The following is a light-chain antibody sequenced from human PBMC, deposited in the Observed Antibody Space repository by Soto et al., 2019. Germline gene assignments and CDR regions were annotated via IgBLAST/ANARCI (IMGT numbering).Light chain of an antibody. V-gene: IGKV3-15*01. CDR1: QSISSN. CDR2: GAA. CDR3: QMYNNWVGT. J-gene: IGKJ4*01. Sequence: EIVMTQSPAILSVSPGERATLSCRANQSISSNLAWYQQKPGHAPRLLIYGAATRATGIPARFSGSGSGTDFTLTINSLQSEDFAVYYCQMYNNWVGTFGGGTKVEIK.